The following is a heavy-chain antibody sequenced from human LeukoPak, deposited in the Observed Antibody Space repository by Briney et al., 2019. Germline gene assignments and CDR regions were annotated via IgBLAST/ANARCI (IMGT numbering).Heavy chain of an antibody. J-gene: IGHJ4*02. D-gene: IGHD2-21*02. Sequence: GSLRLSCAASGFTFTDYYMSWIRQAPGKGLEWVSTISSSGRYIYYAESVKGRFIISRDNTNSSLFLQMNSLRAEDTAVYFCARNFDSVTSAFAYWGQGSLVTVSS. V-gene: IGHV3-11*04. CDR1: GFTFTDYY. CDR3: ARNFDSVTSAFAY. CDR2: ISSSGRYI.